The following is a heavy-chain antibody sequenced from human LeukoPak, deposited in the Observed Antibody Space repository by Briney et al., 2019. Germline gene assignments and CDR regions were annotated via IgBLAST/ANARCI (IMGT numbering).Heavy chain of an antibody. CDR3: ARHTYSSSFIGDSDY. CDR1: GGSISSYY. J-gene: IGHJ4*02. Sequence: SETLSLTCTVSGGSISSYYWSWIRLPPGKGLEWIGYIYYSGSTNYNPSLKSRVTISVDTSKNQFSLKLSSVTAADTAVYYCARHTYSSSFIGDSDYWGQGTLVTVSS. V-gene: IGHV4-59*08. D-gene: IGHD6-13*01. CDR2: IYYSGST.